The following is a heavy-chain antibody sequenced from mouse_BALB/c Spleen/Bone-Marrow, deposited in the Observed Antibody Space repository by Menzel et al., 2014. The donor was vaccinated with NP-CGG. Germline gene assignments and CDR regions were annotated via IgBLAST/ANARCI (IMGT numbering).Heavy chain of an antibody. CDR3: ARDKGGILFDY. D-gene: IGHD1-1*02. V-gene: IGHV7-3*02. Sequence: EVKLVESGGGLVQPGGSLILSCAPSGFTFTDYYMNWVRQPPGKALEWLGFIRNKANGYTTEYSASVKGRFTISRDNSQSILYLQMNTLRAEDSATYYCARDKGGILFDYWGQGTTLTVSS. CDR1: GFTFTDYY. J-gene: IGHJ2*01. CDR2: IRNKANGYTT.